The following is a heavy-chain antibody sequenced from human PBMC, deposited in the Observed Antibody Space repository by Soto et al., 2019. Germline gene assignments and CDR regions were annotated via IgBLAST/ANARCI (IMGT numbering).Heavy chain of an antibody. CDR1: GNSFTTYS. J-gene: IGHJ5*02. Sequence: ASVKVSCKASGNSFTTYSLHWVRQAPGQSLEWMGWFDAGNRITKFSQKFQGRITISRDTSASTAYMEVRSLRSDDTAVYYCARPDYGGNWFDPWAQGTLVTVSS. CDR3: ARPDYGGNWFDP. V-gene: IGHV1-3*01. CDR2: FDAGNRIT. D-gene: IGHD4-17*01.